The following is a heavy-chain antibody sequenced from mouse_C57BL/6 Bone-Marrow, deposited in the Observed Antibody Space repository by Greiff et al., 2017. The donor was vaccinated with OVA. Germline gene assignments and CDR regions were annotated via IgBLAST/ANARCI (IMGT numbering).Heavy chain of an antibody. CDR2: IWGDGGT. J-gene: IGHJ3*01. CDR1: GFSLTSYG. CDR3: AKYGFDDWFAY. Sequence: VQVVESGPGLVAPSQSLSITCTVSGFSLTSYGVSWVRQPPGKGLEWLGVIWGDGGTNYHSALISRLSISKDNSKSQVFLKLNSLQTDDTATYXCAKYGFDDWFAYWGQGTLVTVSA. D-gene: IGHD1-1*01. V-gene: IGHV2-3*01.